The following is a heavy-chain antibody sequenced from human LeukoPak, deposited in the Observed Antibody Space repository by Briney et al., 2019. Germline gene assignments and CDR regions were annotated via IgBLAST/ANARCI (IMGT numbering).Heavy chain of an antibody. Sequence: ASVKVSCKASGYIFTSYGISWVRQAPGQGLEWMGWISGYNGNTNYAQNFQGRVTVTADTSTRTAYMELRGLRSDDTAVYYCARLRDYGDYSLDYWGQGTLVTVSS. CDR2: ISGYNGNT. CDR3: ARLRDYGDYSLDY. CDR1: GYIFTSYG. J-gene: IGHJ4*02. D-gene: IGHD4-17*01. V-gene: IGHV1-18*01.